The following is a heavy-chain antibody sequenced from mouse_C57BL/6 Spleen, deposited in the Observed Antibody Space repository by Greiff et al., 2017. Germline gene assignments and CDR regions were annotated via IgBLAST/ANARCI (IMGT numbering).Heavy chain of an antibody. CDR1: GYTFTSYW. CDR2: IDPSDSYT. Sequence: QVQLQQPGAELVKPGASVKLSCKASGYTFTSYWMQWVKQRPGQGLEWIGEIDPSDSYTNYNQKFKGKATLTVDTSSSTAYMQLSSLTSEDAAVYCCACWDFDYWGQGTTLTVSS. D-gene: IGHD4-1*01. CDR3: ACWDFDY. V-gene: IGHV1-50*01. J-gene: IGHJ2*01.